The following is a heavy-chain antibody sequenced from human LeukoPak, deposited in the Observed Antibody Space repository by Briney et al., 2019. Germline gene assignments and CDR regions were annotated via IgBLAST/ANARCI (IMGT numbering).Heavy chain of an antibody. J-gene: IGHJ5*02. CDR1: GGSISRGGYY. CDR3: ARCGVVPNWFDP. CDR2: IYYSGST. Sequence: SQTLSLTCTVSGGSISRGGYYWIWIRQHPGKGLEWLGYIYYSGSTYYNPSLKSRVTISVDTSKNQFSLKLSSVTAAVTALSYCARCGVVPNWFDPWGQGTLVTVSS. D-gene: IGHD2-2*01. V-gene: IGHV4-31*03.